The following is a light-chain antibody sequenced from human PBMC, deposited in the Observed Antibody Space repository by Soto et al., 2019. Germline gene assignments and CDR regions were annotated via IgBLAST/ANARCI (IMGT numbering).Light chain of an antibody. CDR2: TAS. CDR1: QSIGNH. J-gene: IGKJ4*01. CDR3: QQSYSTPLT. Sequence: DIQMTQSPSSLSAFVGDRVTITCRASQSIGNHLNWYQKKPQKAPKVLIYTASSLQSGVPSRFTGSGPGTDFTLTISSLQPEDFATYYCQQSYSTPLTFGGGTKVEIK. V-gene: IGKV1-39*01.